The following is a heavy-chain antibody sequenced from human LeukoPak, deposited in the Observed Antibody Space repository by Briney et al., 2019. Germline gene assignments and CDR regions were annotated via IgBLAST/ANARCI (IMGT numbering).Heavy chain of an antibody. V-gene: IGHV3-23*01. CDR2: ISGSGGST. CDR1: GLIFSSYG. D-gene: IGHD3-16*02. Sequence: PGGSLRLSCAASGLIFSSYGMHWVRQAPGKGLEWVSAISGSGGSTYYADSVKGRFTISRDNSKNTLYLQMNSLRAEDTAVYYCAKGAAGYYDYVWGSYRYSLSEYFDYWGQGTLVTVSS. CDR3: AKGAAGYYDYVWGSYRYSLSEYFDY. J-gene: IGHJ4*02.